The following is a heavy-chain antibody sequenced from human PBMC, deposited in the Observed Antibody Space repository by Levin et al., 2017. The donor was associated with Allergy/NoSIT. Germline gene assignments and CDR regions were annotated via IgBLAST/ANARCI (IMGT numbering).Heavy chain of an antibody. Sequence: GESLKISCAASGFTFDDYGMSWVRQAPGKGLEWVSGINWNGGSTGYADSVKGRFTISRDNAKNSLYLQMNSLRAEDTALYYCARAPTYDSSGYPYYFDYWGQGTLVTVSS. J-gene: IGHJ4*02. CDR3: ARAPTYDSSGYPYYFDY. V-gene: IGHV3-20*04. CDR1: GFTFDDYG. D-gene: IGHD3-22*01. CDR2: INWNGGST.